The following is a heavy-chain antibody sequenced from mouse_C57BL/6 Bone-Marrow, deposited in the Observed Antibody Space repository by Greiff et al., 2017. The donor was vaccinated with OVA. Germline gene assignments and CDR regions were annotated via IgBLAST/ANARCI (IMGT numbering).Heavy chain of an antibody. Sequence: EVQRVESGPVLVKPGASVKMSCKASGYTFTDYYMNWVKQSHGKSLEWIGVINPYNGGTSYNQKFKGKATLTVDKSSSTAYMELNSLTSEDSAVYYCASPLYYGSDVWGTGTTVTVSS. CDR2: INPYNGGT. J-gene: IGHJ1*03. D-gene: IGHD2-2*01. CDR1: GYTFTDYY. CDR3: ASPLYYGSDV. V-gene: IGHV1-19*01.